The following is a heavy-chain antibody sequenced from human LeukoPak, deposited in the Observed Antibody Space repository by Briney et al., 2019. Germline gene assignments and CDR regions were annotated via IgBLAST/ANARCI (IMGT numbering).Heavy chain of an antibody. CDR3: ATYRQVLLPFES. CDR2: IFPSGGEI. Sequence: GGSLRLSCAASGFTFSTYTMNWVRQPPGKGLEWVSSIFPSGGEIHYADSVRGRFTISRDNSKSTLSLQMNSLRAEDTAIYYCATYRQVLLPFESWGQGTLVTVSS. D-gene: IGHD2-8*02. J-gene: IGHJ4*02. V-gene: IGHV3-23*01. CDR1: GFTFSTYT.